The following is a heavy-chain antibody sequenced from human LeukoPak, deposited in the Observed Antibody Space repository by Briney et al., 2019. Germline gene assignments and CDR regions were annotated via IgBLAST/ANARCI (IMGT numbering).Heavy chain of an antibody. Sequence: GGSLRLSCAASGFTFDDYAMHWVRQAPGKGLEWVSGICWNSGSIGYADSVKGRFTISRDNAKNSLYLQMNSLRTEDTAFYYCVKDGGDYGDYSYYFDYWGQGTLVTVSS. D-gene: IGHD4-17*01. CDR1: GFTFDDYA. CDR2: ICWNSGSI. CDR3: VKDGGDYGDYSYYFDY. V-gene: IGHV3-9*01. J-gene: IGHJ4*02.